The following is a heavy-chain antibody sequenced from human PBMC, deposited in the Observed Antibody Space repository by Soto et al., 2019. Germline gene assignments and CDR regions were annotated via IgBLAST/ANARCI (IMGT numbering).Heavy chain of an antibody. J-gene: IGHJ6*02. CDR3: AREAYSSSPLRRYYGMDV. D-gene: IGHD6-6*01. CDR1: GYTFTSYY. Sequence: GASVKVSCKASGYTFTSYYMHWVRQAPGQGLEWMGIINPSGSSTSYAQKFQGRVTMTRDTSTSTVYMELSSLRSEDTAVYYCAREAYSSSPLRRYYGMDVWGQGTTVTVSS. CDR2: INPSGSST. V-gene: IGHV1-46*01.